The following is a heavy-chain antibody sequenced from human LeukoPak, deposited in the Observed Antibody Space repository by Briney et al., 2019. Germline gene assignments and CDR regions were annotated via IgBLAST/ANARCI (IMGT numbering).Heavy chain of an antibody. CDR2: IYYSGST. J-gene: IGHJ3*02. V-gene: IGHV4-39*01. CDR1: GGSISSSSHY. Sequence: TSETLSLTCTVAGGSISSSSHYWGWIRQPPGKGLEWIGSIYYSGSTYYNPSLKSRVTISVDTSKNQFSLKLSSVTAADTAVYYCSVYCSSTSCQDAFDIWGQGTMVTVSS. CDR3: SVYCSSTSCQDAFDI. D-gene: IGHD2-2*01.